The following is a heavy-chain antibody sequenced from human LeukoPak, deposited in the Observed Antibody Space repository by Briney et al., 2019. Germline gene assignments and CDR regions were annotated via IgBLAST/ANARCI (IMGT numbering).Heavy chain of an antibody. D-gene: IGHD3-16*01. Sequence: SETLSLTCTVSGVSISSGDYYWSWLRQPPGKGLEWIGYIYYSGSTNYNPSLKSRVTISVDTSKNQFSLKLSSVTAADTAVYYCARALLRPWFDPWGQGTLVTVSS. CDR1: GVSISSGDYY. J-gene: IGHJ5*02. V-gene: IGHV4-61*08. CDR2: IYYSGST. CDR3: ARALLRPWFDP.